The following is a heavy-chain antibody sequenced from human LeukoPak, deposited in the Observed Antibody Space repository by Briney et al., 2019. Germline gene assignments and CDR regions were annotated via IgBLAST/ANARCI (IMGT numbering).Heavy chain of an antibody. CDR2: IHYSGST. V-gene: IGHV4-30-4*01. D-gene: IGHD4-17*01. CDR3: ARGPTVTDEGNFDH. CDR1: GGSVSSGNYY. Sequence: SETLSLTCTVSGGSVSSGNYYWSWTPQPQGKGLEWIAFIHYSGSTYHNPSLKSRVTVSVDTSKNQFSLKLSSVTAADTAVYYCARGPTVTDEGNFDHWGQGTLVTVSS. J-gene: IGHJ4*02.